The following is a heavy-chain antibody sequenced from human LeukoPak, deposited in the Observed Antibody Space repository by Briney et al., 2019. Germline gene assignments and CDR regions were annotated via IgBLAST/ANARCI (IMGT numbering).Heavy chain of an antibody. D-gene: IGHD2-2*01. J-gene: IGHJ5*02. CDR2: INPNSGGT. Sequence: ASVKVSCRASGYTFTGYYMHWVRQAPGQGLEWMGWINPNSGGTNYAQKFQGRVTMTRDTSISTAYMELSRLRSDDTAVYYCARSLVVVPAADSNWFDPWGQGTLVTVSS. V-gene: IGHV1-2*02. CDR3: ARSLVVVPAADSNWFDP. CDR1: GYTFTGYY.